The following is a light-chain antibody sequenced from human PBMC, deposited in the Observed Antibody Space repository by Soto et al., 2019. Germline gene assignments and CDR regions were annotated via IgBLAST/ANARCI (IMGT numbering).Light chain of an antibody. Sequence: DIQMTQSPSSLSASVGDRVTITCRASQDISNYLAWYHQKPGKVPNLLIYDASTLQSGVPSRFSGSGSGTDFTLTINSLQPEDVATYYCHSYNSAPATFGGGTKVEIK. CDR1: QDISNY. CDR2: DAS. V-gene: IGKV1-27*01. J-gene: IGKJ4*01. CDR3: HSYNSAPAT.